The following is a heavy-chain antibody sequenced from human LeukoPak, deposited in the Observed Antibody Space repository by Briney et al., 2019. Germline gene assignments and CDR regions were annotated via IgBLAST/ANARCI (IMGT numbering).Heavy chain of an antibody. D-gene: IGHD6-19*01. CDR2: IYSGGST. V-gene: IGHV3-53*01. J-gene: IGHJ5*02. CDR3: VRDSAAGKWFDP. CDR1: GFTVSTNY. Sequence: GGSLRLSCAAFGFTVSTNYMSWVRQAPGKGLEWVSVIYSGGSTYYSDSVKGVFTISRDNSKNTLYLQMNSLRAEDPAVYYCVRDSAAGKWFDPWGQGTMVTVYS.